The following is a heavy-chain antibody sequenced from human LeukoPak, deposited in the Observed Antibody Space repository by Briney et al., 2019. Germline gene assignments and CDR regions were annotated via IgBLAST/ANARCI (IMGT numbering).Heavy chain of an antibody. V-gene: IGHV3-9*01. D-gene: IGHD4/OR15-4a*01. J-gene: IGHJ3*02. Sequence: PGRSLRLSCAASGFTFDDYAVHWVRQAPGKGLEWVSGISWNSGSIGYADSVKGRFTISRDNAKNSLYLQMNSLRAEDTALYYCAKDLGVGLNAFDIWGQGTMVTVSS. CDR3: AKDLGVGLNAFDI. CDR1: GFTFDDYA. CDR2: ISWNSGSI.